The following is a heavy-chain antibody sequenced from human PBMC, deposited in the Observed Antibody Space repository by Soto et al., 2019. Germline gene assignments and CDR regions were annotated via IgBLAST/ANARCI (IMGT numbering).Heavy chain of an antibody. J-gene: IGHJ4*02. CDR1: GITISNYP. Sequence: EVQLLESGGGLVQPGGSLRLSCAASGITISNYPMSWVRQAPGKGLDWVSGISGSGDRTYYADSAKGRFTISKDISQNSLTLQPDSLGVEDTAVYFCVKDDGGYPSTAPHWGQGTLVTVSS. D-gene: IGHD3-22*01. V-gene: IGHV3-23*01. CDR2: ISGSGDRT. CDR3: VKDDGGYPSTAPH.